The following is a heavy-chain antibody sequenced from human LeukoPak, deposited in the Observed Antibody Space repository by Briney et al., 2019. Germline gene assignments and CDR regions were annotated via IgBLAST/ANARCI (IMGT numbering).Heavy chain of an antibody. D-gene: IGHD3-22*01. V-gene: IGHV4-59*01. CDR3: VRGNYDDRRYSNAFDI. Sequence: SGTLSLTCTVSGASISSSYWSWIRQPPGKRPEWIGFIYYNGNANSNPSLKSRVTILVDRSKNQFSLKLNSVTAADTAIYYCVRGNYDDRRYSNAFDIWGQGTMVTVSS. J-gene: IGHJ3*02. CDR2: IYYNGNA. CDR1: GASISSSY.